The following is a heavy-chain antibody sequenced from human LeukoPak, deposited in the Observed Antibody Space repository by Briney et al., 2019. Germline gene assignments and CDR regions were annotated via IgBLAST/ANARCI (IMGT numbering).Heavy chain of an antibody. CDR1: GFTFSSYA. J-gene: IGHJ4*02. CDR2: ITGSGGST. CDR3: AKYLRYLDY. V-gene: IGHV3-23*01. Sequence: PGGSLRLSCAASGFTFSSYAMSWVRQTPGKGLEWVSTITGSGGSTYYADSVKGRFTIPRDNSKNTLDLQMNSLRAEDTAVYYCAKYLRYLDYWGQGTLVTVSS. D-gene: IGHD2-8*01.